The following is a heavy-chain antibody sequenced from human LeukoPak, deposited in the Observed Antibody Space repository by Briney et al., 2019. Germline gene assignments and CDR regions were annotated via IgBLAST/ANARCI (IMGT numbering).Heavy chain of an antibody. CDR2: IYYSGGA. CDR1: NDSISTTTYY. J-gene: IGHJ4*02. Sequence: SETLSLTCTVSNDSISTTTYYWGWIRQSPGPGLEWIGTIYYSGGAYYNPSLKSRVTISVDTSKNQFSLKLSSVTATDTALYYCARHGYYYASGPLFDYWGRGTLVTVSS. V-gene: IGHV4-39*01. D-gene: IGHD3-10*01. CDR3: ARHGYYYASGPLFDY.